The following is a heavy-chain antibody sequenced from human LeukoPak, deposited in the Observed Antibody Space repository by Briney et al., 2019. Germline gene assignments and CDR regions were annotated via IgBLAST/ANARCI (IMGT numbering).Heavy chain of an antibody. CDR1: GYTFTSYY. V-gene: IGHV1-46*01. J-gene: IGHJ4*02. Sequence: GASVKVSCKASGYTFTSYYMHWVRQAPGQGLEWMGIVNPSGGSTSYAQKFQGRVTMTRDTSTSTVYMELSSLRSEDTAVYYCAIDYGDSHTFDYWGQGTLVTVSS. CDR3: AIDYGDSHTFDY. CDR2: VNPSGGST. D-gene: IGHD4-17*01.